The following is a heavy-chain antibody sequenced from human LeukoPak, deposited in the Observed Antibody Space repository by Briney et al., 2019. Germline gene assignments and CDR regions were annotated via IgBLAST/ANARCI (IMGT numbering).Heavy chain of an antibody. CDR2: ISYDGSNK. CDR1: GFTFGSYA. Sequence: PGGSLRLFCAASGFTFGSYAMHWVRQAPGKGLEGVAVISYDGSNKYYADSVKGRFTISRDNSKNTLYLQMNSLRAEDTAVYYCAREIGGYRSGGSCGEGYFDYWGQGTLVTVSS. D-gene: IGHD2-15*01. V-gene: IGHV3-30*04. CDR3: AREIGGYRSGGSCGEGYFDY. J-gene: IGHJ4*02.